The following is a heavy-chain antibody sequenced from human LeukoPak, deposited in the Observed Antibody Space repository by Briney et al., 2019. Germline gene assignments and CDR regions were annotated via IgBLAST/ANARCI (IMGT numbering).Heavy chain of an antibody. CDR1: GFTFSSYA. V-gene: IGHV3-30-3*01. CDR3: ARSTKKFDY. Sequence: GRSLRLSCSASGFTFSSYAMHWVRQAPGKGLEWVAVISYDGSNKYYADSVKGRFTISRDNSKNTLYLQMNSLRAEDTAVYYCARSTKKFDYWGQGTLVTVSS. J-gene: IGHJ4*02. D-gene: IGHD1-1*01. CDR2: ISYDGSNK.